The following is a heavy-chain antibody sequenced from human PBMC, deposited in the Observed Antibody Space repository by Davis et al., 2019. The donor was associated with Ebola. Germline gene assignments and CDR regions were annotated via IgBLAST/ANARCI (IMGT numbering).Heavy chain of an antibody. Sequence: AASVKVSCKASGGTFSSYTISWVRQAPGQGLEWMGRIIPILGIANYAQKFQGRVTLTRASSISTAYMELSRLKSDDTAIYFCARVGNHDWYGGDSFDVWGQGTKVTVSS. CDR2: IIPILGIA. CDR3: ARVGNHDWYGGDSFDV. J-gene: IGHJ3*01. V-gene: IGHV1-69*02. CDR1: GGTFSSYT. D-gene: IGHD3-9*01.